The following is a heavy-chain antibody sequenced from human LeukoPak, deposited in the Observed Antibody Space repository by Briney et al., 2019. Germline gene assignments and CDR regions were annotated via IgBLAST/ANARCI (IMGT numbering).Heavy chain of an antibody. Sequence: SETLSLTCTVSGGSISSGGYYWSWIRQPPGKGLEWIGEINHSGSTNYNPSLKSRVTISVDTSKNQFSLKLSSVTAADTAVYYCARGGRYYSDSSAPDVFDIWGQGTVVTVSS. V-gene: IGHV4-39*07. CDR2: INHSGST. CDR3: ARGGRYYSDSSAPDVFDI. J-gene: IGHJ3*02. D-gene: IGHD3-22*01. CDR1: GGSISSGGYY.